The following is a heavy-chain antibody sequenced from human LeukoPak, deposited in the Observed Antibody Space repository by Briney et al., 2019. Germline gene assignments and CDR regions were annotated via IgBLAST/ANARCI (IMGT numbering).Heavy chain of an antibody. CDR1: GFTFSSYTIN. Sequence: GSLRLSCATSGFTFSSYTINWVRQPPGKGLEWIGSIYYSGSTYYNPSLKSRVTISVDTSKNQFSLKLSSVTAADTAVYYCASLRERSYYARGFDYWGQGTLVTVSS. V-gene: IGHV4-39*01. CDR3: ASLRERSYYARGFDY. CDR2: IYYSGST. D-gene: IGHD1-26*01. J-gene: IGHJ4*02.